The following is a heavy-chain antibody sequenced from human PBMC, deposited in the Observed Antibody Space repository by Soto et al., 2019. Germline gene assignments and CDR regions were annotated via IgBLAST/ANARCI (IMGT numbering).Heavy chain of an antibody. Sequence: QVQLQESGPGLVKPSETLSLTCSVSGGSITSYYWSWIRQPPGKGLEWIGYIYFSGITNYNTSLKSRVTISLHTSKNQFSLNLSSVTAADTAVYYCARGHYYNAEWGQGTLVTVSS. CDR1: GGSITSYY. J-gene: IGHJ4*02. V-gene: IGHV4-59*01. D-gene: IGHD1-26*01. CDR3: ARGHYYNAE. CDR2: IYFSGIT.